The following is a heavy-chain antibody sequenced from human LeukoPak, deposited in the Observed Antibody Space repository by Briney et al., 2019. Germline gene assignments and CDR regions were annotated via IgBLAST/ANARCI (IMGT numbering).Heavy chain of an antibody. CDR1: GFTVSSNY. D-gene: IGHD6-19*01. V-gene: IGHV3-66*01. J-gene: IGHJ4*02. Sequence: EGSLRLSCAASGFTVSSNYMSWVRQAPGKGLEWVSVIYSGGSTYYADSVKGRFTISRDNSKNTLYLQMNSLRAEDTAVYYCARDGDHSSSGWWGPEDYWGQGTLVTVSS. CDR2: IYSGGST. CDR3: ARDGDHSSSGWWGPEDY.